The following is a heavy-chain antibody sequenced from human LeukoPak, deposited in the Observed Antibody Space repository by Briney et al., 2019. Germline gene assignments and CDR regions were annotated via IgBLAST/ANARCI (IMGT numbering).Heavy chain of an antibody. Sequence: GGSLRLSXAASGFTFTSYAMNWVRQAPGKGLEWVSAISGSGGSTYSADSLKGRFTISRDNSKNTLYLQMNSLRVEDTAVYYCAKGARSSGSSYFDYWGQGTLVTVSS. CDR3: AKGARSSGSSYFDY. J-gene: IGHJ4*02. CDR2: ISGSGGST. D-gene: IGHD3-10*01. V-gene: IGHV3-23*01. CDR1: GFTFTSYA.